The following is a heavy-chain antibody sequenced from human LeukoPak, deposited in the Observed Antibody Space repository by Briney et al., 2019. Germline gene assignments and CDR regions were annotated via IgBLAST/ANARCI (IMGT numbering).Heavy chain of an antibody. Sequence: SETLSLTCNVSGGSISSSSYYWGWIRQPPGKGLEWIGSIYYSGSTYYNPSLKSRVTISVDTSKNQFSLKLSSVTAADTAVYYCARNTQTLLRYFDWLFYNWFDPWGQGTLVTVSS. D-gene: IGHD3-9*01. CDR2: IYYSGST. CDR3: ARNTQTLLRYFDWLFYNWFDP. J-gene: IGHJ5*02. CDR1: GGSISSSSYY. V-gene: IGHV4-39*01.